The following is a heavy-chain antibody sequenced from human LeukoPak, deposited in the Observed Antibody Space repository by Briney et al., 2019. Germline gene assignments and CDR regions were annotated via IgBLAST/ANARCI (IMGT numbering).Heavy chain of an antibody. CDR1: GFAFGSEA. Sequence: PGGSLRLSCGVSGFAFGSEAMSWVRQSPARGLEWVASISPGGGTTYYADSVKGRFTISRDNSNNTLYVQMSSLRAEDTAVYYCASLNYDFWSGYLDYWGQEPWSPSPQ. CDR2: ISPGGGTT. CDR3: ASLNYDFWSGYLDY. J-gene: IGHJ4*01. V-gene: IGHV3-23*01. D-gene: IGHD3-3*01.